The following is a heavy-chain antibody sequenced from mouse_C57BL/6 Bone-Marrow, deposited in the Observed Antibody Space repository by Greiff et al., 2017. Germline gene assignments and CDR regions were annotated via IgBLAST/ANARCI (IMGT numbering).Heavy chain of an antibody. CDR1: GFNIKDYY. Sequence: DVQLQESGAELVRPGASVKLSCTASGFNIKDYYMHWVKQRPEQGLEWIGRIDPEDGGTEYAPKFQGKATMTADTSSTTAYLQLSSLTSEDTAVYYCTTYVYVGNFDYCGQGTTLTVSS. CDR2: IDPEDGGT. V-gene: IGHV14-1*01. J-gene: IGHJ2*01. D-gene: IGHD2-3*01. CDR3: TTYVYVGNFDY.